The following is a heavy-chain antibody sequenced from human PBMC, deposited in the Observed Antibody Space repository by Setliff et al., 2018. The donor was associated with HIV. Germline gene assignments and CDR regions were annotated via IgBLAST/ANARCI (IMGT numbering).Heavy chain of an antibody. J-gene: IGHJ5*02. CDR1: GFTFSSYS. V-gene: IGHV3-48*01. CDR2: TSSSGTTI. Sequence: LRLSCAASGFTFSSYSMNWVRQAPGRGLEWVSYTSSSGTTIYYADSVKGRFTISRDNAKNSLYLHMNSLRAEDTAVYYCARALRLGESSSPRGDWFDPWGQGTLVTVSS. CDR3: ARALRLGESSSPRGDWFDP. D-gene: IGHD3-16*02.